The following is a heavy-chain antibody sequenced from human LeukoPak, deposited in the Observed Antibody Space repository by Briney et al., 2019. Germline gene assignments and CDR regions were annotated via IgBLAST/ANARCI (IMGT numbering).Heavy chain of an antibody. V-gene: IGHV4-34*01. CDR2: INHSGST. Sequence: SETLSLTCAVYGGSFSGYYWSWIRQPPGKGLEWIGGINHSGSTNYNPSLKSRVTISVDTSKNQFSLRLSSVTAADTAVYYCARGLEPRGYCSSTSCYHPLEYWGQGTLVTVSS. J-gene: IGHJ4*02. CDR3: ARGLEPRGYCSSTSCYHPLEY. D-gene: IGHD2-2*01. CDR1: GGSFSGYY.